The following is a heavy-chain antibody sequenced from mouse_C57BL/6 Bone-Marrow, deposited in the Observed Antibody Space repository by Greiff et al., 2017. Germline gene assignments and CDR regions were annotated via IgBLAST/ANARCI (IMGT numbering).Heavy chain of an antibody. CDR3: SSGYYAMDY. CDR2: ISNLAYSI. V-gene: IGHV5-15*01. CDR1: GFTFRDYG. J-gene: IGHJ4*01. Sequence: DVMLVESGGGLVQPGGSLKLSCAASGFTFRDYGMAWVRQAPRKGPAWVAFISNLAYSIYYADTVTGRFTISRENANNTLYLEMSSLRSEDTAMYYCSSGYYAMDYWCQGTSVTVSS.